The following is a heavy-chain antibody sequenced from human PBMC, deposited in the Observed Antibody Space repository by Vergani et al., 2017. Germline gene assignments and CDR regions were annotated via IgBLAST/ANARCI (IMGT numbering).Heavy chain of an antibody. CDR3: ARWDQLLEFDY. D-gene: IGHD2-2*01. CDR1: GYNFANYW. CDR2: IYPGDSDT. J-gene: IGHJ4*02. Sequence: EVQLVPSGAEVKKPGASLKISCKGSGYNFANYWIGWVRQMPGKGLEWMGIIYPGDSDTKYSPSFQGQVAISADKSISTAYLQWNSLKASDTAMYYCARWDQLLEFDYWGQGTLVTVSS. V-gene: IGHV5-51*01.